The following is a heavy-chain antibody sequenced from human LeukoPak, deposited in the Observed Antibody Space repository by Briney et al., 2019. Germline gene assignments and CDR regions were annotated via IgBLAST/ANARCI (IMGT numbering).Heavy chain of an antibody. V-gene: IGHV1-18*01. CDR3: ARAKYDSSGYYWFDP. CDR1: GYTFTSYG. J-gene: IGHJ5*02. D-gene: IGHD3-22*01. Sequence: GTSVKVSCKASGYTFTSYGISWVRQAPGQGLEWMGWISAYNGYTKYAEKLQGRVTMTTDTSTSTAYMELRSLRSDDTAVYYCARAKYDSSGYYWFDPWGKGTLVTVSS. CDR2: ISAYNGYT.